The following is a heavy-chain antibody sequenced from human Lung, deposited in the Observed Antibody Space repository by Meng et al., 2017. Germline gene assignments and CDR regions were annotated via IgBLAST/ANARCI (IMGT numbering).Heavy chain of an antibody. CDR3: GRSDGYIRD. D-gene: IGHD5-24*01. CDR1: EFTFSTYW. Sequence: EVQLAESGGGLVQPGGSLRLSCAASEFTFSTYWMHWARQASGKGLVWVSHINTDGSSTNYADSVKGRFNISRDNAKNTLYLQMNSLRAEDTAVYYCGRSDGYIRDWGQGTLVTVSS. V-gene: IGHV3-74*01. J-gene: IGHJ4*02. CDR2: INTDGSST.